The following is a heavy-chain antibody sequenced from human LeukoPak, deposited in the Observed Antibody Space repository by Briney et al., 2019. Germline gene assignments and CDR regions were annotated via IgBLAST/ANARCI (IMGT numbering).Heavy chain of an antibody. CDR3: AREMGYSTSSLRMDV. CDR2: NYYSGSA. J-gene: IGHJ6*02. D-gene: IGHD6-13*01. CDR1: GGSVSSYF. V-gene: IGHV4-59*02. Sequence: SETLSLTCAVSGGSVSSYFWSWIRQPPGKGLEWIGYNYYSGSASYNPSLKSRVTISLDTSKNQFSLKLNSVTAADTAVYYCAREMGYSTSSLRMDVWGQGTTVTVSS.